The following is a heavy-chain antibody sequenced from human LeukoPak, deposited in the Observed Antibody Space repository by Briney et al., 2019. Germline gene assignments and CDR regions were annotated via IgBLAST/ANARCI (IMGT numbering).Heavy chain of an antibody. CDR2: ISTYIGVT. J-gene: IGHJ5*02. D-gene: IGHD4-11*01. CDR3: ARDSDYSGNGNGDWFDP. Sequence: ASVKVSCKASGHTFNAYFIHWVRQAPGQGLEWMGWISTYIGVTHYAEKFEDRVTMTIDTSTTTAYMELRSLRYDDTAVYYCARDSDYSGNGNGDWFDPWGQGTVVTVSS. V-gene: IGHV1-18*04. CDR1: GHTFNAYF.